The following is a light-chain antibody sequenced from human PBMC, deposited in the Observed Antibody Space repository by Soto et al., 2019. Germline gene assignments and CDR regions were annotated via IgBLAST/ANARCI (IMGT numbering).Light chain of an antibody. CDR1: QSVSSNF. CDR3: QQYGTSPRT. CDR2: GAS. V-gene: IGKV3-20*01. J-gene: IGKJ1*01. Sequence: DNGVTKSPGTGPLSTGERATLSCRAGQSVSSNFLAWYQQKPGQAPRLLIYGASNRATGIPDRFSGSGSGTDFSLTISRLEPEDFAVYYCQQYGTSPRTFGQGTKVDNK.